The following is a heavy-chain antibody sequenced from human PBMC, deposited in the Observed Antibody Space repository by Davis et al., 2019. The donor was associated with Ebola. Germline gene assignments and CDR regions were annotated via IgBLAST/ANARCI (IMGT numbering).Heavy chain of an antibody. D-gene: IGHD7-27*01. CDR3: TSGGTGEDY. V-gene: IGHV3-73*01. J-gene: IGHJ4*02. Sequence: MHWVRQASGKGLEWVGRIRSKANSYATAYAASVKGRFTISRDDSKNTAYLQMNSLKTEDTAVYYCTSGGTGEDYWGQGTLVTVSS. CDR2: IRSKANSYAT.